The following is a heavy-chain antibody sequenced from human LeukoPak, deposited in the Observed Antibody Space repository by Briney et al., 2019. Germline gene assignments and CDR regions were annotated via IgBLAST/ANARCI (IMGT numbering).Heavy chain of an antibody. D-gene: IGHD2-8*01. Sequence: ASVKVSCKAPGGTFSSYAISWVRQAPGQGLEWMGRIIPILGIANYAQKFQGRVTITADKSTSTAYMELSSLRSEDTAVYYCARARVDGCMHYWGQGTLVTVSS. CDR1: GGTFSSYA. J-gene: IGHJ4*02. CDR3: ARARVDGCMHY. CDR2: IIPILGIA. V-gene: IGHV1-69*04.